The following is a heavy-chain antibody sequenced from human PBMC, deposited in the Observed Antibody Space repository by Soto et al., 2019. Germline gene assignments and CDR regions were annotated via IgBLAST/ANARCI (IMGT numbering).Heavy chain of an antibody. V-gene: IGHV3-7*04. D-gene: IGHD2-2*01. CDR2: IRQDGSEK. Sequence: EVQLVESGGNLVQPGGSLRLSCVGSGFTFSSNWMTWVRQAPGKGLEWVGNIRQDGSEKNYVDSVKGRFTISRDNAKNSLYLKMNSLRAEDTAVYYCAREIVVARGASYFDYWGPGTLVTVSS. CDR3: AREIVVARGASYFDY. CDR1: GFTFSSNW. J-gene: IGHJ4*02.